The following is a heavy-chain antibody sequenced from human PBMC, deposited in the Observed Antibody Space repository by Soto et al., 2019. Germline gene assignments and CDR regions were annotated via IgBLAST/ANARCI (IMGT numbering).Heavy chain of an antibody. CDR1: GYTFTGYY. CDR2: INPNSGGT. D-gene: IGHD1-26*01. Sequence: GASVKVSCKASGYTFTGYYMHWVRQAPGQGLEWMGWINPNSGGTNYAQKFQGWVTMTRDMSTSTAYMELSSLRSEDTAVYYCAAYSGSYSALLPYYFDYWGQGTLVTVSS. V-gene: IGHV1-2*04. J-gene: IGHJ4*02. CDR3: AAYSGSYSALLPYYFDY.